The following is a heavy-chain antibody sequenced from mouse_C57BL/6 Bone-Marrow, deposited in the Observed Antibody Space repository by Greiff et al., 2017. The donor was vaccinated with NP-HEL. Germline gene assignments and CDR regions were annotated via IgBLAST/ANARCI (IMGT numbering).Heavy chain of an antibody. V-gene: IGHV1-81*01. J-gene: IGHJ2*01. CDR1: GYTFTSYG. CDR3: ARITTVVPNRDYFDY. D-gene: IGHD1-1*01. Sequence: QVHVKQSGAELARPGASVKLSCKASGYTFTSYGISWVKQRTGQGLEWIGEIYPRSGNTYYNEKFKGKATLTADKSSSTAYMELRSLTSEDSAVYFCARITTVVPNRDYFDYWGQGTTLTVSS. CDR2: IYPRSGNT.